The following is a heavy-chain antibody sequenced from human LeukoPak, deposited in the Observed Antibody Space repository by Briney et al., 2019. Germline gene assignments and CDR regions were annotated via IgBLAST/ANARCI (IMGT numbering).Heavy chain of an antibody. Sequence: GGSLRLSCAASGFTVSSNYMSWVRQAPGKGLEWVSAIYSGGSTYYADSVKGRFTISRDNSKNTLYLQMNSLRAEDTAVYYCARCSGSSTYHSDDYWGQGTLVTVSS. D-gene: IGHD2-15*01. CDR3: ARCSGSSTYHSDDY. V-gene: IGHV3-66*01. CDR2: IYSGGST. CDR1: GFTVSSNY. J-gene: IGHJ4*02.